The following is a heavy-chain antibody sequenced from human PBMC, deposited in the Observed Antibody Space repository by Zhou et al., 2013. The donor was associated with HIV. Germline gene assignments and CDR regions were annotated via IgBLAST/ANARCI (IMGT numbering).Heavy chain of an antibody. Sequence: VQLQESGPGLVKPSETLSLTCAVSGYSISSGFYWGWIRQPPGKGLEWIGSIYHSGNTYYNPSLRSRVTISVDTSKNQFSLKLTSVTAADTAVYYCARDWSSGWYRDAFHIWGQGTNGHRLF. CDR1: GYSISSGFY. J-gene: IGHJ3*02. D-gene: IGHD6-19*01. V-gene: IGHV4-38-2*02. CDR2: IYHSGNT. CDR3: ARDWSSGWYRDAFHI.